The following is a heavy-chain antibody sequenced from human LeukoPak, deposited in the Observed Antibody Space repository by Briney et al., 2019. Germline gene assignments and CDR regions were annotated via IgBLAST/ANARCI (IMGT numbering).Heavy chain of an antibody. CDR1: GGSISGSSYY. D-gene: IGHD4-17*01. J-gene: IGHJ4*02. Sequence: PSETLSLTCTVSGGSISGSSYYWAWIRQPPGKGLEWIGSGFYSGSAYYNPSLKSRVTISVDTSKNQFSLNLSSVTAADTAVYYCARLRGAMTPVTSDLDYWGQGTLVTVSS. CDR2: GFYSGSA. CDR3: ARLRGAMTPVTSDLDY. V-gene: IGHV4-39*01.